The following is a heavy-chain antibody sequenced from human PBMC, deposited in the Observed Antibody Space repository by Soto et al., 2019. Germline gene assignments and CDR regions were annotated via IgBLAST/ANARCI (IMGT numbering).Heavy chain of an antibody. CDR3: ARRISEGYCSGGSCYSTYYWYFDL. J-gene: IGHJ2*01. V-gene: IGHV4-31*03. D-gene: IGHD2-15*01. CDR1: GVSIISGGYY. CDR2: IYYSGST. Sequence: SETLSLTCTFSGVSIISGGYYWSWIRQHPGKGLEWIGYIYYSGSTYYNPSLKSRVTISVDTSKNQFSLKLSSVTAADTAVYYCARRISEGYCSGGSCYSTYYWYFDLWGRGTLVTVSS.